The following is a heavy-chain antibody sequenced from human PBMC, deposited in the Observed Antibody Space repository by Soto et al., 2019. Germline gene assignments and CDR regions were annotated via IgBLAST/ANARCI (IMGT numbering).Heavy chain of an antibody. CDR3: ARQRRYYYDSSGYPDY. D-gene: IGHD3-22*01. J-gene: IGHJ4*02. Sequence: SETLSLTCTVSGGSISSSSYYWGWIRQPPGKGLEWIGIIYYTGSTYYNPSLKSRVTISVDTSKNQFSLKLSSVTAADTAVYYCARQRRYYYDSSGYPDYWGQGTLVTVSS. V-gene: IGHV4-39*01. CDR1: GGSISSSSYY. CDR2: IYYTGST.